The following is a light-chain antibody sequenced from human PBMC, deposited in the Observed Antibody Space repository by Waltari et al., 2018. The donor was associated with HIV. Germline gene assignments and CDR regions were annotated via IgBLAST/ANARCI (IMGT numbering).Light chain of an antibody. Sequence: QSALTQPAPVFGSPGQSITISCTGTRRHVGSYTLVPWDQQHPGKTPKLMIYEVSKRPSGVSNRCSGSKSGNTASLTSSGLQAEDEADYYCCSYAGSWVFGGGTKLTVL. J-gene: IGLJ3*02. CDR2: EVS. CDR1: RRHVGSYTL. CDR3: CSYAGSWV. V-gene: IGLV2-23*02.